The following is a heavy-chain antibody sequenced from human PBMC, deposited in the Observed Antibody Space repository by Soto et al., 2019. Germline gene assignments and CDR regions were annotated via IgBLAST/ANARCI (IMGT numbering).Heavy chain of an antibody. CDR1: GFTFSSYG. CDR2: IWYDGSNK. J-gene: IGHJ6*03. V-gene: IGHV3-33*01. CDR3: ARSPRGAAGTEGSPLYYYYYMDV. Sequence: GGSLRLSCAASGFTFSSYGMHWVRQAPGKGLEWVAVIWYDGSNKYYADSVKGRFTISRDNSKNTLYLQMNSLRAEDTAVYYCARSPRGAAGTEGSPLYYYYYMDVWGKGTTVTVSS. D-gene: IGHD6-13*01.